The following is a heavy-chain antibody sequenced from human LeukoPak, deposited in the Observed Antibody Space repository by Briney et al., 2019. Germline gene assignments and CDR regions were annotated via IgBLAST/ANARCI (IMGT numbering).Heavy chain of an antibody. V-gene: IGHV3-73*01. CDR2: IRSKANSYAT. Sequence: GGSLRLSCAASGFTFSGSAMHWVRQASGKGLEWVGRIRSKANSYATAYAASVKGRFTISRDDSKNTAYLQMNSLKTEDTAVYYCTSWYHYDGSGQTTARGFDYWGQGTLVTVSS. CDR1: GFTFSGSA. CDR3: TSWYHYDGSGQTTARGFDY. D-gene: IGHD3-22*01. J-gene: IGHJ4*02.